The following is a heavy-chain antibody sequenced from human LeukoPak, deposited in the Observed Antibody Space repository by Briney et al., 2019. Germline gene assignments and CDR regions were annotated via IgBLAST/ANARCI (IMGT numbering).Heavy chain of an antibody. CDR1: GFTVSNNY. V-gene: IGHV3-66*02. J-gene: IGHJ4*02. CDR2: IYSDAST. D-gene: IGHD2-2*01. CDR3: ARELRGYCSTTSCPFGY. Sequence: PGGSLRLSCAASGFTVSNNYMSWVRQAPGKGLEWVSAIYSDASTYYADSVKGRFTISRDNSKNTLYLQMNSLRAEDTAVYYCARELRGYCSTTSCPFGYWGQGTLVTVSS.